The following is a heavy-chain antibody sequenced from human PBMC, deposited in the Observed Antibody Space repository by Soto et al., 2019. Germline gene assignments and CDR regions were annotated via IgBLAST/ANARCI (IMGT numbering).Heavy chain of an antibody. CDR3: ARHGFGPLHGLVDV. J-gene: IGHJ6*02. V-gene: IGHV4-59*08. D-gene: IGHD3-10*01. CDR1: GGSITNYY. CDR2: INYDGYS. Sequence: QVQLQESGPGLVKPSETLSLTCTVSGGSITNYYCSWFRQPPGKGLEWIGYINYDGYSAYNLSLRXXGXXSMAASKTQFSLMLESVTATDTAVYYCARHGFGPLHGLVDVWGPGTTVIVSS.